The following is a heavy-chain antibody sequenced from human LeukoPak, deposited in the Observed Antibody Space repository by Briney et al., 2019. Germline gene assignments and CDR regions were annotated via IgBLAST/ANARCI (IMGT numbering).Heavy chain of an antibody. V-gene: IGHV4-39*07. D-gene: IGHD1-26*01. CDR3: ARSSRGAFHI. CDR2: IYYSGST. CDR1: GGSISSSGYY. Sequence: SETLSLTCTVSGGSISSSGYYWAWIRQPPGKGLEWIGNIYYSGSTYYNPSLKSRVTISVDTSKNQFSLKLSSVTAADTAVYYCARSSRGAFHIWGQGTMVTVSS. J-gene: IGHJ3*02.